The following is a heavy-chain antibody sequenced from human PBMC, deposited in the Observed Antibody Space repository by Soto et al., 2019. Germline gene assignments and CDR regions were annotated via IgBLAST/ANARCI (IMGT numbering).Heavy chain of an antibody. D-gene: IGHD3-22*01. CDR2: INHSGST. Sequence: SETLSLTCAVYGGSFSGYYWSWIRQPPGKGLEWIGEINHSGSTNYNPSLKSRVTISVDTSKNQFSLKLTSVTAADTAVYYCARDSRGVPGTMIVTYYYYGMDVWGQGTTVTVSS. J-gene: IGHJ6*02. CDR3: ARDSRGVPGTMIVTYYYYGMDV. V-gene: IGHV4-34*01. CDR1: GGSFSGYY.